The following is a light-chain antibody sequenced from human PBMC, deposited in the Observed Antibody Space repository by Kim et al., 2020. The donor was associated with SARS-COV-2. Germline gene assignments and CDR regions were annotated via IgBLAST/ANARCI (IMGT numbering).Light chain of an antibody. Sequence: VALGQTARITCGGNNIGSKNVHWYQQKPGQAPVLVIYRDTNRPSGIPERFSGSNSGNTATLTISRAQAGDEADYYCQVWDSSTGVFGTGTKVTVL. CDR3: QVWDSSTGV. J-gene: IGLJ1*01. CDR1: NIGSKN. CDR2: RDT. V-gene: IGLV3-9*01.